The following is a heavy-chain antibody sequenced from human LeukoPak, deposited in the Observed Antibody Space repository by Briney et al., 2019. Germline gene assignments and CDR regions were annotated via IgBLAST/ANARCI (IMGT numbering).Heavy chain of an antibody. CDR3: ARRGSSWSIDY. D-gene: IGHD6-13*01. V-gene: IGHV4-59*08. J-gene: IGHJ4*02. CDR2: IYYSGST. Sequence: SETLSLTCTVSGGSISYYYWSWLRQPPGKRLEWIGYIYYSGSTNYNPSLKSRVTISVDTSKNQFSLNLSSATAADTAVYYCARRGSSWSIDYWGQGTLVTVSS. CDR1: GGSISYYY.